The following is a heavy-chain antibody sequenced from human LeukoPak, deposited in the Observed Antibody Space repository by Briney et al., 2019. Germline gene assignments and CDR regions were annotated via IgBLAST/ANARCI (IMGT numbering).Heavy chain of an antibody. CDR2: INHSGST. V-gene: IGHV4-34*01. Sequence: SETLSLTCAVYGGSFSGYYWSWIRQPPGKGLEWIGEINHSGSTNYNPSLKGRVTISVDTSKNQFSLKLSSVTAADTAVYYCARGYCSGGSCLPPDPYFDYWGQGTLVTVSS. CDR1: GGSFSGYY. D-gene: IGHD2-15*01. J-gene: IGHJ4*02. CDR3: ARGYCSGGSCLPPDPYFDY.